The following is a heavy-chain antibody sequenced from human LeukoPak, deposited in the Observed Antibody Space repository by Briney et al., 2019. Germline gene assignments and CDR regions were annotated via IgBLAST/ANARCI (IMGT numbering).Heavy chain of an antibody. CDR3: ARVACSSTSCYFNY. V-gene: IGHV1-8*01. CDR1: GYTFTSYD. D-gene: IGHD2-2*01. CDR2: MNPNSGNT. Sequence: GASVKVSCKASGYTFTSYDINWVRQATGQGLEWMGWMNPNSGNTGYAQKFQGRVTMTRNTSISTAYMELSSLRSEDTAVYYCARVACSSTSCYFNYWGQGTLVTVSS. J-gene: IGHJ4*02.